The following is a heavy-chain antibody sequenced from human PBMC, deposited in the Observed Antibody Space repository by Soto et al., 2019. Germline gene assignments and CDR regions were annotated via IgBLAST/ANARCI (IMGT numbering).Heavy chain of an antibody. CDR1: GGSISSYY. V-gene: IGHV4-59*08. D-gene: IGHD2-15*01. CDR2: IYYSGST. Sequence: QVQLQESGPGLVKPSETLSLTCTVSGGSISSYYWSWIRQPPGKGLEWIGYIYYSGSTNYNPSLQSQVTISVDTSNTQFSLQLSSVTPAHTAVYDCASRWRAAFDSWGQGTLVTVSS. CDR3: ASRWRAAFDS. J-gene: IGHJ4*02.